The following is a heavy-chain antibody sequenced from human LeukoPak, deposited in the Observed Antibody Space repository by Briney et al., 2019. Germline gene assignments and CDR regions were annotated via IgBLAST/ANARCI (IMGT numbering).Heavy chain of an antibody. Sequence: SETLSLTCTVSGGSISSYYWSWIRHPPGKGLEWIGYIYYSGSTNYNPSLKSRVTISVDTSKNQFSLKLSSVTAADTAVYYCARMGLWFGELLAPHYGMDVWGQGTTVTVSS. D-gene: IGHD3-10*01. CDR2: IYYSGST. CDR3: ARMGLWFGELLAPHYGMDV. V-gene: IGHV4-59*08. J-gene: IGHJ6*02. CDR1: GGSISSYY.